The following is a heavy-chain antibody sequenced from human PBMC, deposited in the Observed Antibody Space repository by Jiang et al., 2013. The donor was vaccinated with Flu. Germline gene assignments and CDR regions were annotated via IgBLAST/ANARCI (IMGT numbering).Heavy chain of an antibody. CDR2: INHSGST. J-gene: IGHJ4*02. D-gene: IGHD6-19*01. CDR1: GGSFSGYY. Sequence: LLKPSETLSLTCAVYGGSFSGYYWSWIRQPPGKGLEWIGEINHSGSTNYNPSLKSRVTISVDTSKNQFSLKLSSVTAADTAVYYCXRAYRIAVAGGHDYWGQGTLVTVSS. CDR3: XRAYRIAVAGGHDY. V-gene: IGHV4-34*01.